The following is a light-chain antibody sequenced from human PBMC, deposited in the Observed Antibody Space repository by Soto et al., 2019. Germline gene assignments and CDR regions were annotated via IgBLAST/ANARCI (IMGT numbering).Light chain of an antibody. CDR2: DVS. J-gene: IGKJ5*01. V-gene: IGKV3-15*01. CDR3: QQYNNWPFS. Sequence: EIVMTQSPATLSVSPGERATLSCRAGQGVTTNFAWYQQKSGQSPRLLIYDVSTRATGVPARFSGTGSETDFTITISGLQSDDSEVYFCQQYNNWPFSFGQGTRLEIK. CDR1: QGVTTN.